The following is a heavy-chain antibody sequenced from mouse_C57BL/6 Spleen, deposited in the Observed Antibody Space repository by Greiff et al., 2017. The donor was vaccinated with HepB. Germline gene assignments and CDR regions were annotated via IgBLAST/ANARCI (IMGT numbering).Heavy chain of an antibody. Sequence: QVQLKQPGAELVKPGASVKMSCKASGYTFTSYWITWVKQRPGQGLEWIGDIYPGSGSTNYNEKFKSKATLTVDTSSSTAYMQLSSLTSEDSAVYYSARGGQRRLRKAMDYWGQGTSVTVSS. D-gene: IGHD3-2*02. CDR3: ARGGQRRLRKAMDY. CDR2: IYPGSGST. J-gene: IGHJ4*01. V-gene: IGHV1-55*01. CDR1: GYTFTSYW.